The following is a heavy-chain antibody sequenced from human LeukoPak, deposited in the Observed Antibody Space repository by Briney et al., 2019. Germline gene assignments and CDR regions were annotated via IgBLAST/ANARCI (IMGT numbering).Heavy chain of an antibody. Sequence: GGSLRLSCAASGFTFSSYWLSWVRQAPGKGLEWLANIKQDGSEKYYVDSVKGRFTISRDNAKNSLYLQMNSLRAEDTAVYYCARSVVPAAIYMDVWGKGTTVTVSS. V-gene: IGHV3-7*01. CDR1: GFTFSSYW. D-gene: IGHD2-2*01. CDR2: IKQDGSEK. J-gene: IGHJ6*03. CDR3: ARSVVPAAIYMDV.